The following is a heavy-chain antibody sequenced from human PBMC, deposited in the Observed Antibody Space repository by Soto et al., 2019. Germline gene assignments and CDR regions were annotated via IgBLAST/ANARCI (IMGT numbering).Heavy chain of an antibody. CDR1: RFSFSTYA. Sequence: QVQLVESGGGVVQPGRSLRLSCAASRFSFSTYAIHWVRQAPGKGLEWVAGISYDGGNEYYADSVKGRFTISRDNSKSTLYLKMNSLGPDDTAVYYCARDRSGSHEIDDALGIWGRGTMVTVSS. J-gene: IGHJ3*02. CDR2: ISYDGGNE. D-gene: IGHD1-26*01. CDR3: ARDRSGSHEIDDALGI. V-gene: IGHV3-30-3*01.